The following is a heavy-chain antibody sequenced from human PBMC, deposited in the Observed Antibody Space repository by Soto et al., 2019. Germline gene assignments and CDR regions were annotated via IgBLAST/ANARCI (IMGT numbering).Heavy chain of an antibody. CDR2: ISGGGGST. Sequence: ESGGGSVQPGGSLRLSCAASEFTFNNYAMSWVRQAPGKGLEWVSAISGGGGSTYYADSVKGRFTISRDNSKNTLYLQMNSLRAEDTAVYYCAKGGYGGKFDYWGQGTLVTVSS. V-gene: IGHV3-23*01. CDR1: EFTFNNYA. D-gene: IGHD6-25*01. CDR3: AKGGYGGKFDY. J-gene: IGHJ4*02.